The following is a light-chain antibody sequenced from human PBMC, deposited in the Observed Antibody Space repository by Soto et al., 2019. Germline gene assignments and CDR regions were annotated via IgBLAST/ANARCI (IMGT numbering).Light chain of an antibody. CDR1: SSDVGGYNY. CDR2: NVS. V-gene: IGLV2-14*01. CDR3: SSYTNSNTAV. J-gene: IGLJ7*01. Sequence: QSALTQPASVSGSPGQSITISCTGTSSDVGGYNYVSWYQQHPGKAPKLMIYNVSNRPSGVSNRFSGSKSGNTASLTISGPQAEDEADYYCSSYTNSNTAVFGGGTQLTVL.